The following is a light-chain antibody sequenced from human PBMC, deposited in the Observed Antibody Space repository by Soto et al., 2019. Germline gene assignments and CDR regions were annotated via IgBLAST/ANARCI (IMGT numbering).Light chain of an antibody. V-gene: IGKV3-15*01. CDR1: QSVSSN. CDR3: QQYNNWPPWT. Sequence: EIVMTQSPATLSVSPGERATLSCRASQSVSSNLAWYQQKPGRAPRLLIYGASTRATGIPARFSGRWSGTKFTLTNSSLQYEDFAVYYCQQYNNWPPWTFGQGTKVEIK. CDR2: GAS. J-gene: IGKJ1*01.